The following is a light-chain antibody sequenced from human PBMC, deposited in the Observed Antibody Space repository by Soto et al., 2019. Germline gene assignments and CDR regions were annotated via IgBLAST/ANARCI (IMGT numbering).Light chain of an antibody. Sequence: DIQMTQSPSSLSASVGDRVTITCRASQSISSNLNWYQQKPGKVPKLLVYDASTLQSGVASRFSGSGSGTEFTLIISGLQPDDSATYYCQQYTNTNNPWMFGQGTKVEI. CDR1: QSISSN. CDR3: QQYTNTNNPWM. CDR2: DAS. V-gene: IGKV1-39*01. J-gene: IGKJ1*01.